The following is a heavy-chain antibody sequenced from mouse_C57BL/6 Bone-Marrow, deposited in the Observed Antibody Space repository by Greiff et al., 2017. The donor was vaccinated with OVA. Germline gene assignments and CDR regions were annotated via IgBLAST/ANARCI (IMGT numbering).Heavy chain of an antibody. Sequence: VQLVESGPGLVQPSQSLSITCTVSGFSLTSYGVHWVRQSPGKGLEWLGVIWSGGSTDYNAAFISRLSISKDNSKSQVFFKMNSLQADDTAIYYCAREVPYWYFDVWGTGTTVTVSS. CDR3: AREVPYWYFDV. CDR2: IWSGGST. V-gene: IGHV2-2*01. CDR1: GFSLTSYG. J-gene: IGHJ1*03.